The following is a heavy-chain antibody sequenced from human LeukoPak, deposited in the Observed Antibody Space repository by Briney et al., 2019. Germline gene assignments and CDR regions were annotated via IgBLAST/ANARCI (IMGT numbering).Heavy chain of an antibody. V-gene: IGHV1-2*02. CDR3: ASGIVGDRGW. CDR2: INPNSGGT. D-gene: IGHD1-26*01. J-gene: IGHJ4*02. CDR1: GYTFTGYY. Sequence: ASVKVSCKASGYTFTGYYMHWVRQAPGQGLEWMGWINPNSGGTNYAQKFQGRVTITRDMSTGTAYMELSSLRFDDTAVYYCASGIVGDRGWWGQGTLVTVSS.